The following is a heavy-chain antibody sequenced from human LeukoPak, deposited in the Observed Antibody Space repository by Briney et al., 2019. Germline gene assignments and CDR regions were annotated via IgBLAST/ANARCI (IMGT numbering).Heavy chain of an antibody. CDR1: GFTFSSYE. CDR2: ISSSGSTI. CDR3: ARDTRIDGYNQAFDY. V-gene: IGHV3-48*03. D-gene: IGHD5-24*01. Sequence: PGGSLRLSCAASGFTFSSYEMHWVRQAPGKGPEWVSYISSSGSTIYYADSVKGRFTISRDNAKNSLYLQMNCLRAEDTAVYYCARDTRIDGYNQAFDYWGQGTLVTVSS. J-gene: IGHJ4*02.